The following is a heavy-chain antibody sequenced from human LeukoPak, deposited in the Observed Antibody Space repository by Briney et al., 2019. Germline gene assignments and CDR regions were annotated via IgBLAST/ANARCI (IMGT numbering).Heavy chain of an antibody. D-gene: IGHD3-10*01. V-gene: IGHV3-30*04. CDR2: ISYDGSNK. CDR1: GFTFSSYA. CDR3: ARDSRGSFDY. J-gene: IGHJ4*02. Sequence: GGSLRLSCAASGFTFSSYAMHWVRQAPGKGLEWVAVISYDGSNKYYADSVKGRFTISRDNSKNTLYLQMNSLRAEDTAVYYCARDSRGSFDYRGQGTLVTVSS.